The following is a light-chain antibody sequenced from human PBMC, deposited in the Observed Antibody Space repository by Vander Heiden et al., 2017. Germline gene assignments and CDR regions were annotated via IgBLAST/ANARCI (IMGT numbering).Light chain of an antibody. V-gene: IGLV2-11*01. CDR2: DVS. Sequence: QSALTHPRSVSGPPGQSVTISCTGTSSGVGVYNYVASYQQHPGKAPKLLMYDVSKQPSGVPDRFSGSKSGNTASLTISGLQAADEADYYCCSYAGSYTFLVFGGGTKLTVL. CDR3: CSYAGSYTFLV. CDR1: SSGVGVYNY. J-gene: IGLJ3*02.